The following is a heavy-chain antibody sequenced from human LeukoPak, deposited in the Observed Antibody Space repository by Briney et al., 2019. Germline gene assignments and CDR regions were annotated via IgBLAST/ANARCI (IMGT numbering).Heavy chain of an antibody. CDR3: ARDSPDYSIGYYYYGMDV. J-gene: IGHJ6*02. CDR2: INSDGSST. V-gene: IGHV3-74*01. CDR1: GFTFSSYW. D-gene: IGHD4-11*01. Sequence: GGSLRLSCAASGFTFSSYWMHWVRQAPGKGLVWVSRINSDGSSTNYADSVKGRFTISRDNAKNTLFLQMNSLRAEDTAVYYCARDSPDYSIGYYYYGMDVWGQGTTVTVSS.